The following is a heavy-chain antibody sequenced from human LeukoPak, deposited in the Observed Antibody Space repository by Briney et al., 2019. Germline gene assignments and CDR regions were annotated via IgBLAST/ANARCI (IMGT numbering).Heavy chain of an antibody. J-gene: IGHJ4*02. CDR2: IKQDGSEK. V-gene: IGHV3-7*01. CDR3: AREPPLVARSFDY. D-gene: IGHD2-15*01. CDR1: GFTFSSYW. Sequence: GGSVRLSCAASGFTFSSYWMSWVRQAPGKGMEWVADIKQDGSEKYYVDSVKGGFTISRDDADNSLYVGMNSLRAEDTAVYYCAREPPLVARSFDYWGQGTLVTVSS.